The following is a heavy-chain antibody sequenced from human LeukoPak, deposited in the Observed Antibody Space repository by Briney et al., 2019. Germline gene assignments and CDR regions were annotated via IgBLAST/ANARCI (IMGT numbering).Heavy chain of an antibody. CDR3: CRSDYDILPGHDY. V-gene: IGHV1-18*01. Sequence: ASVNVSFKASGYTFTSYGISWVRQAPGQGLELMGWISAYNGNTNYAQKLQGRITMTTDTSTSTAYIEMRKLRSNNTAEYYICRSDYDILPGHDYWGQGTLVTVSS. CDR1: GYTFTSYG. J-gene: IGHJ4*02. CDR2: ISAYNGNT. D-gene: IGHD3-9*01.